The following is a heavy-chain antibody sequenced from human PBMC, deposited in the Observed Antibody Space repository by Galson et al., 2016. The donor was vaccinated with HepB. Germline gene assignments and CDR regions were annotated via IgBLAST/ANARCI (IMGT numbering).Heavy chain of an antibody. CDR2: INTNSGSP. J-gene: IGHJ5*02. D-gene: IGHD2-2*01. CDR3: ATYPPSTSRTWFDP. Sequence: SVKVSCKGSGYTFTPYPIIWVRQAPGQGLEYMGWINTNSGSPTYDQGFTGRFVFSLDTSASTAYLEITTLKTEDTAVYFCATYPPSTSRTWFDPWGQGTLVTVSS. CDR1: GYTFTPYP. V-gene: IGHV7-4-1*02.